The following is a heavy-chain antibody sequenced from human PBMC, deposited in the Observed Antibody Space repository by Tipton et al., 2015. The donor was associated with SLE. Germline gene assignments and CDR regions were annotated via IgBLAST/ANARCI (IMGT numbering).Heavy chain of an antibody. CDR2: IIPIFGTA. V-gene: IGHV1-69*01. CDR3: ARGSRVTISGVVNYFYYMDV. Sequence: QLVQSGAEVKKPGSSVKVSCKASGGTFSSYAISWVRQAPGQGLEWMGGIIPIFGTANYAQKFQGRVTITADESTSTAYMELSSLRSEDTAVYYCARGSRVTISGVVNYFYYMDVWGRGTTVTVSS. D-gene: IGHD3-3*01. J-gene: IGHJ6*03. CDR1: GGTFSSYA.